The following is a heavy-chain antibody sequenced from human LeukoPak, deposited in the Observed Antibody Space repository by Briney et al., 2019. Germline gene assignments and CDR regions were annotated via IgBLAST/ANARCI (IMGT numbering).Heavy chain of an antibody. D-gene: IGHD3-22*01. Sequence: ASVKLSCKASGYTFTSYYMHWVRQAPGPGLEWMGIINPSGGGTSYAQTFQGRVTITRDTSTSTDYLQLRSLTPAATAVSYCARALSDYDVLYHYYFDYWGQGALVTVS. CDR2: INPSGGGT. CDR1: GYTFTSYY. J-gene: IGHJ4*02. CDR3: ARALSDYDVLYHYYFDY. V-gene: IGHV1-46*01.